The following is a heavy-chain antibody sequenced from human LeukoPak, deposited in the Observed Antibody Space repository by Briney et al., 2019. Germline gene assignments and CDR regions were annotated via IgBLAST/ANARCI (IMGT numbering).Heavy chain of an antibody. J-gene: IGHJ3*02. CDR2: IYYSGST. CDR3: ARHVPLGGSYDYDAFDI. Sequence: PSETLSLTCTVSGGSISSSSYYWGWIRQPPGKGLEWIGSIYYSGSTYYNPSLKSRVTISVDTSKNQFYLKLSSVTAADTAVYYCARHVPLGGSYDYDAFDIWGQGTMVTVSS. D-gene: IGHD1-26*01. V-gene: IGHV4-39*01. CDR1: GGSISSSSYY.